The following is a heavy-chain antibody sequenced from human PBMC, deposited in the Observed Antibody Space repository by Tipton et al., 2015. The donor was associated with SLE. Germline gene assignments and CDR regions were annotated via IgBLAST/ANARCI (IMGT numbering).Heavy chain of an antibody. V-gene: IGHV4-39*07. D-gene: IGHD4-11*01. CDR3: ARVGTVSTENWFDP. Sequence: TLSLTCTVSGGSISSGGYYWSWIRQPPGKGLEWIGEINHSGSTNYNPSLKSRVTISVDTSKNQFSLKLSSVTAADTAVYYCARVGTVSTENWFDPWGQGTLVTVSS. CDR2: INHSGST. CDR1: GGSISSGGYY. J-gene: IGHJ5*02.